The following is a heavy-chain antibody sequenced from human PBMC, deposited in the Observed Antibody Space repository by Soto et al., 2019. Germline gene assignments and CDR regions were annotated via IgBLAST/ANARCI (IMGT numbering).Heavy chain of an antibody. D-gene: IGHD3-3*01. V-gene: IGHV3-48*03. CDR2: ISSSGSTI. CDR1: GFTFSSYE. Sequence: PGGSLRLSCAASGFTFSSYEMNWVRQAPGKGREWVSYISSSGSTIYYADSVKGRFTISRDNAKNSLYLQMNSLRAEDTAVYYCARDRIWSGQHYYYGMDVWGQGTTVTVSS. J-gene: IGHJ6*02. CDR3: ARDRIWSGQHYYYGMDV.